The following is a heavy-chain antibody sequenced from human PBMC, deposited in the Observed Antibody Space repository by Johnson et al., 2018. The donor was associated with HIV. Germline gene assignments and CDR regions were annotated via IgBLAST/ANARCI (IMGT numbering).Heavy chain of an antibody. V-gene: IGHV3-30*04. CDR2: TSYDGGNK. D-gene: IGHD2-2*01. Sequence: QVQLVESGGGVVQPGRSLRLSCAASGFTFSSYSLHWVRQAPGKGLEWVAVTSYDGGNKYYADSVKGRFTISRDNSKNTLYLQMNSLRAEDSAVYYCAASWYGVSRHNAFDIWGQGTMVTVSS. J-gene: IGHJ3*02. CDR1: GFTFSSYS. CDR3: AASWYGVSRHNAFDI.